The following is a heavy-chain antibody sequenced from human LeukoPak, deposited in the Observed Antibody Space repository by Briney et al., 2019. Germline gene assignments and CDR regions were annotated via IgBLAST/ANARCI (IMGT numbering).Heavy chain of an antibody. CDR3: ARKLLEEQWLAFYYYMDV. J-gene: IGHJ6*03. V-gene: IGHV4-39*01. D-gene: IGHD6-19*01. Sequence: SETLSLTCTVSGGSISSSSYYWGWIRQPPGKGLEWIGSIYYSGSTYYNPSLKSRVTLSVDTSKNQFSLKLSSVTAADTAVYYCARKLLEEQWLAFYYYMDVWGKGTTVTVSS. CDR2: IYYSGST. CDR1: GGSISSSSYY.